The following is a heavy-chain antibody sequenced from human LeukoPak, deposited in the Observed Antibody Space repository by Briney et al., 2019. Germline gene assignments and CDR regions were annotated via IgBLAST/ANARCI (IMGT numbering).Heavy chain of an antibody. Sequence: GGPLRLSCAASGFTFSSYGMHWVRQAPGKGLEWVAFIRYDGNNKYYADSVKGRFTISRDNSKNTLYLQMNSLRAEDTAVYYCAKDASRNSNYYYYYYMDVWGKGTTVTVSS. V-gene: IGHV3-30*02. CDR3: AKDASRNSNYYYYYYMDV. CDR1: GFTFSSYG. D-gene: IGHD4-11*01. CDR2: IRYDGNNK. J-gene: IGHJ6*03.